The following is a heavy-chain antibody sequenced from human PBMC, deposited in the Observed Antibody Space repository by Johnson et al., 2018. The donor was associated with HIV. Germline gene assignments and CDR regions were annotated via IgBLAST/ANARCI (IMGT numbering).Heavy chain of an antibody. J-gene: IGHJ3*02. D-gene: IGHD1-26*01. CDR2: IRDDGNNR. V-gene: IGHV3-30*02. CDR1: GFNFSNYG. CDR3: AKLVGATHPLDI. Sequence: QVQLVESGGGVVQPGGSLRLSCVASGFNFSNYGMHWVRQAPGKGLEWVAFIRDDGNNRNYADSVKGRFSISRDNSKNTLYLQMNRLRTENTALYYCAKLVGATHPLDIWGQGTMVTVSS.